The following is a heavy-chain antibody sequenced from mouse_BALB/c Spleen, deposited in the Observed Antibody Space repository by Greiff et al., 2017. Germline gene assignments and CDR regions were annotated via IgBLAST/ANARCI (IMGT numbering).Heavy chain of an antibody. J-gene: IGHJ3*01. V-gene: IGHV3-6*02. CDR3: ARVARATRAWFAY. CDR2: ISYDGSN. D-gene: IGHD3-1*01. CDR1: GYSITSGYY. Sequence: VQLKQSGPGLVKPSQSLSLTCSVTGYSITSGYYWNWIRQFPGNKLEWMGYISYDGSNNYNPSLKNRISITRDTSKNQFFLKLNSVTTEDTATYYCARVARATRAWFAYWGQGTLVTVSA.